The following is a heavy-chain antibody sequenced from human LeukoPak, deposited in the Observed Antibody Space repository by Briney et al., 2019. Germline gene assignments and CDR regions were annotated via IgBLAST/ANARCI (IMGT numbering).Heavy chain of an antibody. V-gene: IGHV4-38-2*02. Sequence: SETLSLTCTVSGYSISSGYYWGWIRQPPGKGLEWIGSIYYSGSTYYNPSLKSRVTISVDTSKNQFSLKLSSVTAADTAVYYCASCVDSSSWDYYYYYMDVWGKGTTVTVSS. D-gene: IGHD6-13*01. CDR2: IYYSGST. CDR3: ASCVDSSSWDYYYYYMDV. J-gene: IGHJ6*03. CDR1: GYSISSGYY.